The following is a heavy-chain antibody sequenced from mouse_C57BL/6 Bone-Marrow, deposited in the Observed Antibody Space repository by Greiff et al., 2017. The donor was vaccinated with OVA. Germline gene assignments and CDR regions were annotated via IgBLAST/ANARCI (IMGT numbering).Heavy chain of an antibody. CDR3: ARDPYYYGSRRGYWYFDV. CDR2: ILPGSGST. V-gene: IGHV1-9*01. CDR1: GYTFTGYW. Sequence: VQLQQSGAELMKPGASVKLSCKATGYTFTGYWLEWVKQRPGHGLEWSGEILPGSGSTNYNEKFKGKATFTADTSSNTAYMQLSSLTTEDSAIYYCARDPYYYGSRRGYWYFDVWGTGTTVTVSS. J-gene: IGHJ1*03. D-gene: IGHD1-1*01.